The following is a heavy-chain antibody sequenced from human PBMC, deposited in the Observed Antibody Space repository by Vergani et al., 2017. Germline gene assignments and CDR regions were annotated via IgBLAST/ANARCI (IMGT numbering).Heavy chain of an antibody. Sequence: QVQLVQSGAEVKKPGASVKVSCKASGYTFTGYYMHWVRQAPGQGLEWMGWINPNSGGTNYAQKFQGRVTMTRDTSISTAYMELSRLRSDDTAVYYCARNPYYYDSSGYQTFDYWGQGTLVTVSS. V-gene: IGHV1-2*02. CDR2: INPNSGGT. CDR3: ARNPYYYDSSGYQTFDY. D-gene: IGHD3-22*01. J-gene: IGHJ4*02. CDR1: GYTFTGYY.